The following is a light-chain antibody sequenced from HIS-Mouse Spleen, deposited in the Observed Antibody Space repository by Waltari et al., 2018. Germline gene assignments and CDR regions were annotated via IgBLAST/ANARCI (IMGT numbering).Light chain of an antibody. CDR3: SSYTSSSTRV. CDR2: DVS. Sequence: QSALTHPAPVSGSPGQSITISCTGTSTHVGGHHYVSWYQQHPGKAPKLIIYDVSKRPSGVSNRFSGSKSGNTASLTISGLQAEDEADYYCSSYTSSSTRVFGGGTKLTVL. V-gene: IGLV2-14*03. CDR1: STHVGGHHY. J-gene: IGLJ3*02.